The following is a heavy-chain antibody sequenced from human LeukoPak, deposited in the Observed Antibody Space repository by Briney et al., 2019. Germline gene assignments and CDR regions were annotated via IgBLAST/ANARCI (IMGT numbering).Heavy chain of an antibody. CDR2: NYYSGST. J-gene: IGHJ4*02. CDR3: ARGGRDYYDSSGYSTI. V-gene: IGHV4-59*01. Sequence: SEPLSLTCTVSGGSISSYYWSWIRQPPGKGLEWIGYNYYSGSTNYNPSLKSRVTISVDTSKNQFSLKLSSVTAADTAVYYCARGGRDYYDSSGYSTIWGQGTLVTVSS. D-gene: IGHD3-22*01. CDR1: GGSISSYY.